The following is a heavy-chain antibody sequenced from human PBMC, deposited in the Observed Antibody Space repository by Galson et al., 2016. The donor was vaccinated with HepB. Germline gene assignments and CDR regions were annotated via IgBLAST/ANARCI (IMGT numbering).Heavy chain of an antibody. D-gene: IGHD1-14*01. J-gene: IGHJ4*02. CDR3: ARLLRQTEY. Sequence: SETLSLTCSVSGGSVSSGSYYWSWIRQSPGKGLEMLGYVQYSGTTNYNPSLKSRVTISVAPSKTHFSLTLTSVTAADTAVYYCARLLRQTEYWGQETLVTVSS. V-gene: IGHV4-61*03. CDR2: VQYSGTT. CDR1: GGSVSSGSYY.